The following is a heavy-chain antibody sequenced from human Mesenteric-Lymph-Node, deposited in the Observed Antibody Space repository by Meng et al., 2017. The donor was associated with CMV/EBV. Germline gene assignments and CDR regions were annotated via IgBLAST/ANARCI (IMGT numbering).Heavy chain of an antibody. V-gene: IGHV3-74*01. Sequence: GESLKISCAASGFTFSSYWMHWVRQAPGKGLVWVSRINSDGSSISYADSVKGRFTISRDNAKNTLYLQMNSLRAEDTAVYYCARACDFWSGYSGIDPWGQGIPVTVSS. CDR1: GFTFSSYW. D-gene: IGHD3-3*01. CDR3: ARACDFWSGYSGIDP. J-gene: IGHJ5*02. CDR2: INSDGSSI.